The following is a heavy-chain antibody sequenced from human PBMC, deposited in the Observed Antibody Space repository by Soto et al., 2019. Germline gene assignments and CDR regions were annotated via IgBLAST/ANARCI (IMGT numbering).Heavy chain of an antibody. D-gene: IGHD5-18*01. CDR1: GFTFSSYS. J-gene: IGHJ4*02. CDR3: ARELSSGYSSFSGTK. Sequence: EVQLVESGGGLVKPGGSLRLSCAASGFTFSSYSMNWVRQAPGKGLEWVSSISSSSSYIYYADSVKGRFTISRDNAKNSLYLKMNSLRAEDRAVYACARELSSGYSSFSGTKWGQGTLVTVSS. CDR2: ISSSSSYI. V-gene: IGHV3-21*01.